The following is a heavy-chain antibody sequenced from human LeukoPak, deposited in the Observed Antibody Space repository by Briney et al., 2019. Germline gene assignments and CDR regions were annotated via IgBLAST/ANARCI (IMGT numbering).Heavy chain of an antibody. CDR1: GFTFSSNW. Sequence: PGGSLRLSCAASGFTFSSNWMHWVRQAPGKGLVWVSRINEDGSTTNYADSAKGRSTIFRDNAKNTLYLQMNSPRAEDTAVYYCVRDLGGRSGHWGQGTLVTVSS. CDR3: VRDLGGRSGH. J-gene: IGHJ4*02. CDR2: INEDGSTT. D-gene: IGHD1-26*01. V-gene: IGHV3-74*01.